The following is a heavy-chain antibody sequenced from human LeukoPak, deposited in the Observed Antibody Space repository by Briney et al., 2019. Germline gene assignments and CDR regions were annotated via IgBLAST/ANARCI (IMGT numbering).Heavy chain of an antibody. CDR3: AKSSRHSSGWPKAFDI. J-gene: IGHJ3*02. Sequence: SGSGGSTYYADSVKGRFTISRDNSKNTLYLQMNSLRAEDTAVYYCAKSSRHSSGWPKAFDIWGQGTMVTVSS. CDR2: SGSGGST. V-gene: IGHV3-23*01. D-gene: IGHD6-19*01.